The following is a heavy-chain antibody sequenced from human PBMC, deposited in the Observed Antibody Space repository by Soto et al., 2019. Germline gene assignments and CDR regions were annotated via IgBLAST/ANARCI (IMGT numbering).Heavy chain of an antibody. V-gene: IGHV3-23*01. CDR1: GFTFSSYA. CDR2: ISGSGGST. D-gene: IGHD3-22*01. J-gene: IGHJ3*02. Sequence: QAGGSLRLSCAASGFTFSSYAMSWVRQAPGKGLEWVSAISGSGGSTYYADSVKGRFTISRDNSKNTLYLQMNSLRAEDTAVYYCAGARRPYYYDSSGYFSLRVTSAFDIWGQGTMVTVSS. CDR3: AGARRPYYYDSSGYFSLRVTSAFDI.